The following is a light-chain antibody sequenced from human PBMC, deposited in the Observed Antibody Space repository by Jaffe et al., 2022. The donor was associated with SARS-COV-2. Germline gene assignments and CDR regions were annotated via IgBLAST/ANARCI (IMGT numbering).Light chain of an antibody. V-gene: IGKV1-9*01. CDR2: GAM. CDR3: QQLNSYPIT. CDR1: QDISTY. Sequence: IQLTQSPSFLSASVGDRVTITCRASQDISTYLAWYQRKPGKAPNLLIFGAMSVENGVPSRFSGTGSGTEFTLTISSLQPEDFATYYCQQLNSYPITFGQGTRLEI. J-gene: IGKJ5*01.